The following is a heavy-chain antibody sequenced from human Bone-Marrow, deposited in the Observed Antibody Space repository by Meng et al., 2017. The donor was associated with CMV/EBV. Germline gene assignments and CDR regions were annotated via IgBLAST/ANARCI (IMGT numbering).Heavy chain of an antibody. J-gene: IGHJ6*02. CDR2: INHSGST. V-gene: IGHV4-34*01. D-gene: IGHD3-16*02. Sequence: SETLSLTCAVYGGSFSGYYWSWIRQPPGKGLEWIGEINHSGSTNYNPSLKSRVTISVDTSKNQFSLKLSSVTAADTAVYYCASDYVWGSYRPGVPMDVWDQGTTVTVSS. CDR3: ASDYVWGSYRPGVPMDV. CDR1: GGSFSGYY.